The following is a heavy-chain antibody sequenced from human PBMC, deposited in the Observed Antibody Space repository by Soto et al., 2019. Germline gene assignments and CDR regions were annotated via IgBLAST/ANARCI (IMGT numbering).Heavy chain of an antibody. J-gene: IGHJ4*02. CDR3: AKGGVALDS. CDR2: ISYDGSNK. D-gene: IGHD3-10*01. Sequence: PGGSLRLSCAASGFTFSSYGMHWVRQAPGKGLEWVAVISYDGSNKYYADSVKGRFTISRDNSKNTLYLQMNSLRAEDTAVYYWAKGGVALDSWGQGTLVTVS. CDR1: GFTFSSYG. V-gene: IGHV3-30*18.